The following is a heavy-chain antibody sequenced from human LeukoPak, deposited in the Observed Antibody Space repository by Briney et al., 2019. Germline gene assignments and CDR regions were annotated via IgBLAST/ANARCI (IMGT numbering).Heavy chain of an antibody. D-gene: IGHD3-16*01. J-gene: IGHJ4*02. Sequence: SQTLSLTCAVSGGPISSGGYSWSWIRQPPGKGLEWIGYIYHSGSTYYNPSLKSRVTISVDRSKNQFSLKLSSVTAADTAVYYCARVPTPGEFDYWGQGTLVTVSS. CDR1: GGPISSGGYS. V-gene: IGHV4-30-2*01. CDR3: ARVPTPGEFDY. CDR2: IYHSGST.